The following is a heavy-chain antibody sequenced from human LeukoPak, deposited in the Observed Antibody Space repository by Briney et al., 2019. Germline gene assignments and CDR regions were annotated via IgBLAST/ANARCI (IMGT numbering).Heavy chain of an antibody. D-gene: IGHD4-17*01. V-gene: IGHV3-48*01. CDR2: ISSSGTI. CDR3: AREVPYGDYAPDY. Sequence: GGSLRLSCAASGFTFSSYSMNRVRQAPGKGLEWLSYISSSGTIHYADSVKGRFTISRDNAKNSLYLQMNSLRADDTAVYYCAREVPYGDYAPDYWGQGTLVTVSS. J-gene: IGHJ4*02. CDR1: GFTFSSYS.